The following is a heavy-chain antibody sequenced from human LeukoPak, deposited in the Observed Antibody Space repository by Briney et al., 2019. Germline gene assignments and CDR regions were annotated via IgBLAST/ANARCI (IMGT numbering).Heavy chain of an antibody. CDR2: ISGSGGST. J-gene: IGHJ4*02. V-gene: IGHV3-23*01. CDR3: AKSDDSSGYADY. D-gene: IGHD3-22*01. Sequence: GGSLRLSCAASGFTFSDYYVSWIRQAPGKGLEWVSAISGSGGSTYYADSVKGRFTISRDNSKNTLYLQMNSLRAEDTAVYYCAKSDDSSGYADYWGQGTLVTVS. CDR1: GFTFSDYY.